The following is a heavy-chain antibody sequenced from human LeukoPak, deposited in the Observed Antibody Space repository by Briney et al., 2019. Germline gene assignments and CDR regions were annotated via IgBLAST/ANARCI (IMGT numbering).Heavy chain of an antibody. J-gene: IGHJ6*03. D-gene: IGHD3-16*01. CDR1: GDSVSSNTAG. CDR2: TYYRSKWYN. CDR3: ARGGLFGETKNSLIVFNI. V-gene: IGHV6-1*01. Sequence: SQTLSLTCAISGDSVSSNTAGWSWIRQSPSRGLEWLGRTYYRSKWYNDDAGSVKSRITINADTAKNQFSLQLNSVTPEDTALYYCARGGLFGETKNSLIVFNIGGKG.